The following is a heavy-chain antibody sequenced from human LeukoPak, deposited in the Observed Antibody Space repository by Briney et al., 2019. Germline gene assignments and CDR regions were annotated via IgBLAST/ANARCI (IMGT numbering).Heavy chain of an antibody. CDR2: IYYSGST. D-gene: IGHD6-13*01. CDR3: ARGSSWYYYYYYYYMDV. Sequence: SETLSLTCNVSGGSISSYYWSWSRQPPGKGLGWGGYIYYSGSTNYNPSLKSRVTISVDTSKNQFSLKLSSVTAADTAVYYCARGSSWYYYYYYYYMDVWGKGTTVTVSS. V-gene: IGHV4-59*01. J-gene: IGHJ6*03. CDR1: GGSISSYY.